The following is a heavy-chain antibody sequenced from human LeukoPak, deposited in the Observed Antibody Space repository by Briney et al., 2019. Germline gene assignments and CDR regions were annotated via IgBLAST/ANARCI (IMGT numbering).Heavy chain of an antibody. CDR3: ARALYYDFWSGYRDDAFDI. CDR1: GFTFSSYG. V-gene: IGHV3-33*01. CDR2: IWYDGSNK. J-gene: IGHJ3*02. Sequence: GRSLRLSCAASGFTFSSYGMHWVRQAPGKGLEWVAVIWYDGSNKYYADSVKGRFTISGDNSKNTLYLQMNSLRAEDTAVYYCARALYYDFWSGYRDDAFDIWGQGTMVTVSS. D-gene: IGHD3-3*01.